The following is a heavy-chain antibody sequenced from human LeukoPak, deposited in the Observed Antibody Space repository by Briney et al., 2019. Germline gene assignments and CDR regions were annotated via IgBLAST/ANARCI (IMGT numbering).Heavy chain of an antibody. CDR1: GGSFSGYY. CDR2: INHSGST. CDR3: ARVPARPYCSSTSCYVIWFDP. V-gene: IGHV4-34*01. Sequence: SETLSLICAVYGGSFSGYYWSWIRHPPAQALECIGEINHSGSTNYTPSLKSRVTISVDTSKNQFSLKLSSVTAADTAVYYCARVPARPYCSSTSCYVIWFDPWGQGTLVTVSS. D-gene: IGHD2-2*01. J-gene: IGHJ5*02.